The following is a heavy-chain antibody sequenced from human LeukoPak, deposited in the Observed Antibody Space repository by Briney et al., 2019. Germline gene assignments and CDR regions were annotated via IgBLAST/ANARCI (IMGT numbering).Heavy chain of an antibody. Sequence: SETLSLTCTVSGGSISSYYWSWIRQPPGKGLEWIGYIYYSGSTNYNPSLKSRVTISIETSKNQFSLNLTSVTAADTAVYYCARSTGRGPWGQGTLVIVSS. V-gene: IGHV4-59*12. D-gene: IGHD3-10*01. J-gene: IGHJ5*02. CDR1: GGSISSYY. CDR2: IYYSGST. CDR3: ARSTGRGP.